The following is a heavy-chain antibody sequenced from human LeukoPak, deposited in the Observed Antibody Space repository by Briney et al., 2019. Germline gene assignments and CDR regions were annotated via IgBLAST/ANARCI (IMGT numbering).Heavy chain of an antibody. Sequence: PGGSLRLSCAASGFTFSSYAMHWVRQAPGKGLEWGAVISYDGSNKYYADSVKGRFTISRDNSKNTLYLQMNSLRAEDTAVYYCATLPAAMEYYYYYMDVWGKGTTVTVSS. CDR1: GFTFSSYA. CDR2: ISYDGSNK. CDR3: ATLPAAMEYYYYYMDV. D-gene: IGHD2-2*01. J-gene: IGHJ6*03. V-gene: IGHV3-30*04.